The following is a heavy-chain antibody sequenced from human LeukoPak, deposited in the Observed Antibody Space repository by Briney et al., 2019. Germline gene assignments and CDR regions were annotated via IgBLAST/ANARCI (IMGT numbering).Heavy chain of an antibody. J-gene: IGHJ4*02. V-gene: IGHV3-73*01. CDR3: FVAEVGY. CDR1: GFNFSGAA. Sequence: PGESLKLSCAASGFNFSGAAMHWARQAPGRGLEWVGRIRSKANSYVTTFAASVQGRFTISRDDAKNTVHLHMNSLKAEDTAVYYCFVAEVGYWGQGTLVAVSS. D-gene: IGHD6-19*01. CDR2: IRSKANSYVT.